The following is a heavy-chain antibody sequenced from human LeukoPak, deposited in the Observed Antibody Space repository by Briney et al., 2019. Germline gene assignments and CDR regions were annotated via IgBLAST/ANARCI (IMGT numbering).Heavy chain of an antibody. D-gene: IGHD3-16*01. Sequence: GGSLRLSCAASGFTFSTYAMHWVRQAPGKGLEWVANIKHDGSEKNFVDSVKGRFTISRDNAENSLFLQMNSLRADDTAVYFCARQPIYEAYFDFWGQGTLVTVSS. CDR2: IKHDGSEK. V-gene: IGHV3-7*01. CDR3: ARQPIYEAYFDF. J-gene: IGHJ4*02. CDR1: GFTFSTYA.